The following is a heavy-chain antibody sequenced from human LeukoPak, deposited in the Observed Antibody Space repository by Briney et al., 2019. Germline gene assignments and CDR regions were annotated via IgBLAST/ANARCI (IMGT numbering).Heavy chain of an antibody. CDR3: ARGDLYGDYEEDY. J-gene: IGHJ4*02. D-gene: IGHD4-17*01. V-gene: IGHV3-48*03. CDR1: GFTFSSYE. Sequence: PGGSLRLSCAASGFTFSSYEMNWVRQAPGKGVEWVSYISGSGSTIFYADSVKGRFTISRDNAKNSVCLQMNSLRAEDTAVYYCARGDLYGDYEEDYWGQGTLVTVSS. CDR2: ISGSGSTI.